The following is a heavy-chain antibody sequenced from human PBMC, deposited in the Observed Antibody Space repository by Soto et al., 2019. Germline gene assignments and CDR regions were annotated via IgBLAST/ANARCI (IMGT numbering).Heavy chain of an antibody. Sequence: QVHLVQSGAEVKKPGASVKVSCKGSGYAFTTYGTTWVRQAPGQGLEWMGWISAHNGNTNYAQKLQGRVSVARDTSTSTAYMELRSLRSADTAVYYCARGRYGDYWGQGALVTVSS. CDR2: ISAHNGNT. CDR1: GYAFTTYG. J-gene: IGHJ4*02. D-gene: IGHD1-1*01. CDR3: ARGRYGDY. V-gene: IGHV1-18*01.